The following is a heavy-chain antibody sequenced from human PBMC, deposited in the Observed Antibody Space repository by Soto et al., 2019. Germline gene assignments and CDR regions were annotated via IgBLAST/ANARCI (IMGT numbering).Heavy chain of an antibody. D-gene: IGHD3-9*01. CDR3: AREDFDWLPHPI. CDR1: GGSIITFLYS. Sequence: PSETLSLTCTVSGGSIITFLYSWNWIRHHPVKGLEWIGHIDNSGSTYYNPSLKSRVTISVDTSKNQFSLKLSSVTAADTAVYYCAREDFDWLPHPIWGQGTMVTVSS. V-gene: IGHV4-30-4*08. CDR2: IDNSGST. J-gene: IGHJ3*02.